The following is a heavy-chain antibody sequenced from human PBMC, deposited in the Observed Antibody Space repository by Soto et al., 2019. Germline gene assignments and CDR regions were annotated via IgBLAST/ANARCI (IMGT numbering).Heavy chain of an antibody. D-gene: IGHD2-8*01. J-gene: IGHJ5*02. V-gene: IGHV4-59*08. CDR3: ARLGDMVLMVYARNNWFDP. CDR2: ISYSGST. CDR1: GGSFSGYY. Sequence: SETLSLTCAVYGGSFSGYYWGWVRQPPGKGLEWIGYISYSGSTSNNPSLTGRVTISVDTSKNQFSLKLSSVTAADTAVYYCARLGDMVLMVYARNNWFDPWGQGTLVTVSS.